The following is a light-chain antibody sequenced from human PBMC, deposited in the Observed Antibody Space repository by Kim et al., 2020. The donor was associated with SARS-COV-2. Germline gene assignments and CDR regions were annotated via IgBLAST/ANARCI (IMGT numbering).Light chain of an antibody. CDR3: QVWDGTSEHYV. V-gene: IGLV3-21*03. Sequence: APRRRGRITRGRDNNGTKRVHWYQQKAGPDPVLVGYYDSDRPSGNPERFYGSSSGNTDTLTISRVEVGDEADYFCQVWDGTSEHYVFGTGTKVTVL. CDR2: YDS. J-gene: IGLJ1*01. CDR1: NNGTKR.